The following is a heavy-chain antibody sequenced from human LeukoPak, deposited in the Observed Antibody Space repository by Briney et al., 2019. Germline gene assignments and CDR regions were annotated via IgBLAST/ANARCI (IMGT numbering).Heavy chain of an antibody. Sequence: GASVKVSCKASGYTFTSYDINWVRQATGQGLEWMGWMNPNSGNTGYAQKFQGRVTMTRNTSISTAYMELSSLRSEDTAVYYCARSQTHSYDFSPYYYYYMDVWGKGTTVTVSS. CDR1: GYTFTSYD. CDR3: ARSQTHSYDFSPYYYYYMDV. D-gene: IGHD3-3*01. J-gene: IGHJ6*03. CDR2: MNPNSGNT. V-gene: IGHV1-8*01.